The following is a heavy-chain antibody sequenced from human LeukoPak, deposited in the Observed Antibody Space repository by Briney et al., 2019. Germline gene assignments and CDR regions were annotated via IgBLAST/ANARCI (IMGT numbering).Heavy chain of an antibody. CDR1: GGSFSGYY. CDR3: ARQAGYCSSTSCYRHYYYYMDV. V-gene: IGHV4-34*01. CDR2: INHSGST. J-gene: IGHJ6*03. Sequence: SETLSLTCAVYGGSFSGYYWSWIRQPPGKGLEWIGEINHSGSTNYNPSLKSRVTISVDTSKNQFSLKLSSVTAADTAVYYCARQAGYCSSTSCYRHYYYYMDVWGKGTTVTVSS. D-gene: IGHD2-2*03.